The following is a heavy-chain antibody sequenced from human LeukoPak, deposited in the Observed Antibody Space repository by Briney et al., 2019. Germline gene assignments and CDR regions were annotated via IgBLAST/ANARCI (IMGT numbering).Heavy chain of an antibody. J-gene: IGHJ4*02. Sequence: ASVKVSCKASGYTFTSYDINWVRQVTGQGLEWMGWMNPNSGNTGYAQKFQGRVTMTRNTSISTAYMELSSLRSEDTAVYYCAAWGYCSGGSCYHYYFDYRGQGTLVTVSS. CDR3: AAWGYCSGGSCYHYYFDY. D-gene: IGHD2-15*01. CDR1: GYTFTSYD. V-gene: IGHV1-8*01. CDR2: MNPNSGNT.